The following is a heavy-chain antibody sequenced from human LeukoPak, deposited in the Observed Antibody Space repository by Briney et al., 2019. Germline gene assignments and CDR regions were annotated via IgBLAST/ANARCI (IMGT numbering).Heavy chain of an antibody. Sequence: SETLSLTCTVSGGSISSYYWSWITQPPGKGLEWIGDIYHSGSTNYNPSLKSRVTMSVDTSKNQFSLKLSAVTAADTAVYYCARRYGDLAWYFDLWGRGTLVTVSS. CDR3: ARRYGDLAWYFDL. CDR2: IYHSGST. CDR1: GGSISSYY. J-gene: IGHJ2*01. D-gene: IGHD4-17*01. V-gene: IGHV4-59*08.